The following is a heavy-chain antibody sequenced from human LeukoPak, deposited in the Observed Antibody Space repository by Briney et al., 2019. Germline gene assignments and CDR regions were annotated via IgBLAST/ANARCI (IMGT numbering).Heavy chain of an antibody. D-gene: IGHD2-2*01. J-gene: IGHJ4*02. Sequence: PSETLSLTCAVYGGSFGGYYWSWIRQPPGKGLEWIGEINHSGSTNYNPSLKSRVTISVDTSKNQFSLKLSSVTAADTAVYYCASTRPGDYWGQGTLVTVSS. CDR2: INHSGST. V-gene: IGHV4-34*01. CDR3: ASTRPGDY. CDR1: GGSFGGYY.